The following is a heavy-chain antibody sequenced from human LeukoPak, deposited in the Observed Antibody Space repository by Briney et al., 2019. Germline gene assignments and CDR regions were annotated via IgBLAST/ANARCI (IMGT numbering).Heavy chain of an antibody. D-gene: IGHD1-26*01. J-gene: IGHJ4*02. V-gene: IGHV4-59*01. CDR3: ARQESVGATIDY. CDR1: GGSISSYY. Sequence: SETLSLTCTVSGGSISSYYWSWIWQPPGKGLEWIGYSYYSGSTNYNPSLKSQVTISVDTSKDQFSLKLSSVTAADTAVYYCARQESVGATIDYWGQGTLVTVSS. CDR2: SYYSGST.